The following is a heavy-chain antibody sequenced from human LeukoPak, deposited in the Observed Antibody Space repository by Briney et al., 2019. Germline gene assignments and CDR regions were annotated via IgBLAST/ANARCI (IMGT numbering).Heavy chain of an antibody. Sequence: SVKVSCKASGGTFSSYAISWVRQAPGQGLEWMGGIIPIFGTANYAQKFQGRVTITADESTSTAYMELRSLRSDDTAVYYCARDESYSSGLGGYWGQGTLVTVSS. J-gene: IGHJ4*02. CDR3: ARDESYSSGLGGY. D-gene: IGHD6-19*01. CDR2: IIPIFGTA. CDR1: GGTFSSYA. V-gene: IGHV1-69*13.